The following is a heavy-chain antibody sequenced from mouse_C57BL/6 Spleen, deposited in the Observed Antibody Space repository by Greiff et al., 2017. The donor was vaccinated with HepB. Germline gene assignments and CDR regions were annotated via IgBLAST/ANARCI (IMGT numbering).Heavy chain of an antibody. CDR1: GFTFSDYY. Sequence: EVQRVESEGGLVQPGSSMKLSCTASGFTFSDYYMAWVRQVPEKGLEWVANINYDGSSTYYLDSLKSRFIISRDNAKNILYLQMSSLKSEDTATYYCARDGGDYYGSGYFDVWGTGTTVTVSS. J-gene: IGHJ1*03. CDR2: INYDGSST. CDR3: ARDGGDYYGSGYFDV. V-gene: IGHV5-16*01. D-gene: IGHD1-1*01.